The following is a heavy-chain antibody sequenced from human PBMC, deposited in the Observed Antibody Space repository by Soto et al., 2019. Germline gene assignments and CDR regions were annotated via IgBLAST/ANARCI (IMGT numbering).Heavy chain of an antibody. CDR2: ISAYNGNT. D-gene: IGHD2-2*01. V-gene: IGHV1-18*04. Sequence: GASVKVSFKASGYTFTSYGISWVRQAPGQGLEWMGWISAYNGNTNYAQKLQGRVTMTTDTSTSTAYMELRSLRSDDTAVYYCARDIVVVPAAIPYYYYGMDVWGQGTTVTVSS. CDR3: ARDIVVVPAAIPYYYYGMDV. J-gene: IGHJ6*02. CDR1: GYTFTSYG.